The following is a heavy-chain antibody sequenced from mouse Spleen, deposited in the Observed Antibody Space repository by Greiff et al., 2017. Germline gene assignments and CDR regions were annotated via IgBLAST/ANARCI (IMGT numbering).Heavy chain of an antibody. CDR1: GFTFSSYA. CDR3: ERHLDSSGLYYYAMDY. D-gene: IGHD3-2*01. V-gene: IGHV5-9*04. J-gene: IGHJ4*01. Sequence: EVKLMESGGGLVKPGGSLKLSCAASGFTFSSYAMSWVRQTPEKRLEWVATISSGGGNTYYPDSVKGRFTISRDNAKNTLYLQMSSLKTEETAMYYCERHLDSSGLYYYAMDYWGQGTSVTVSS. CDR2: ISSGGGNT.